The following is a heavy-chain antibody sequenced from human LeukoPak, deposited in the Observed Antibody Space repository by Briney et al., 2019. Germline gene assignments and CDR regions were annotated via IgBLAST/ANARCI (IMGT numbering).Heavy chain of an antibody. V-gene: IGHV3-30*02. Sequence: GGSLRLSCAASGCTFSSYGMHWIRQAPGKGLEWVAVIWYDGSNKYYADSVKGRFTISRDNSKNTLYLQMNSLRAEDTAVYYCAKPASSSWGLFDYWGQGTLVTVSS. J-gene: IGHJ4*02. CDR1: GCTFSSYG. CDR3: AKPASSSWGLFDY. CDR2: IWYDGSNK. D-gene: IGHD6-13*01.